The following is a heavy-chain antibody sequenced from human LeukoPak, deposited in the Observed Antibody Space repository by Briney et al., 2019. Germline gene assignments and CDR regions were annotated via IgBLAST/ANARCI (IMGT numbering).Heavy chain of an antibody. Sequence: GGSLRLSCAASGFTFSNAWMSWVRQAPGKGLEWVGRIKSKTDGGTTDYAAPVKGRFTISRDDSKNTLFLQMNSLTTEDTAVYYCATDMNFYDRTGYIEYFQHWGQGTLVTVSS. CDR2: IKSKTDGGTT. CDR1: GFTFSNAW. CDR3: ATDMNFYDRTGYIEYFQH. V-gene: IGHV3-15*01. J-gene: IGHJ1*01. D-gene: IGHD3-22*01.